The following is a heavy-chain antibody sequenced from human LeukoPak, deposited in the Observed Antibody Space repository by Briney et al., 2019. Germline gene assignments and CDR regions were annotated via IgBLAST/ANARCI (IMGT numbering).Heavy chain of an antibody. Sequence: GESLKISCKGSGYSFSSYWIGWVRQMPGKGLEWMGIIYPGDSDTRYSPSFQGQVTISADKSDSTAYLQWSSLKASDTAMYYCARQWGDCSSTSCYSASWGQGTLVTVSS. J-gene: IGHJ5*02. V-gene: IGHV5-51*01. D-gene: IGHD2-2*01. CDR3: ARQWGDCSSTSCYSAS. CDR2: IYPGDSDT. CDR1: GYSFSSYW.